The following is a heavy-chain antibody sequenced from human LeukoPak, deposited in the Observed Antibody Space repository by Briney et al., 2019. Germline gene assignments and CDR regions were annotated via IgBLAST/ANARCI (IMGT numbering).Heavy chain of an antibody. J-gene: IGHJ6*03. V-gene: IGHV3-23*01. D-gene: IGHD1-26*01. CDR2: ISGSGGST. Sequence: GWSLRLSCAASGFTFSSYAMSWVRQAPGKGLEWVSAISGSGGSTYYADSVKGRFTISRDNSKNTLYLQMNSLRAEDTAVYYCAKGHRGWELLFDGCYMDVWGKGTTVTVSS. CDR1: GFTFSSYA. CDR3: AKGHRGWELLFDGCYMDV.